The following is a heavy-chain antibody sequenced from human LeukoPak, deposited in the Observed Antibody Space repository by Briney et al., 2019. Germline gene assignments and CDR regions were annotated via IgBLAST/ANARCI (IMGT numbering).Heavy chain of an antibody. Sequence: PSETLSLTCAVSGYSISSSSWWGWIRQPPGKGLEWIGYIYYSGSTYYNPSLKSRVTMSVDTSKNQFSLKLSSVTAMDTAVYYCARNLLGIAVAGSWGQGILVTVSS. J-gene: IGHJ5*02. V-gene: IGHV4-28*01. D-gene: IGHD6-13*01. CDR1: GYSISSSSW. CDR3: ARNLLGIAVAGS. CDR2: IYYSGST.